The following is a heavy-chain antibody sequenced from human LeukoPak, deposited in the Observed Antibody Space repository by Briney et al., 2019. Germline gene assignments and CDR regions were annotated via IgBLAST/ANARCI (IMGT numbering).Heavy chain of an antibody. D-gene: IGHD1-20*01. CDR2: IYNSGST. Sequence: SETLSLTCTVSGGSISSYYWSWIRQPAGKGLEWIGRIYNSGSTNYNPSLKSRVTMSVDTSKNQFSLKLNSVTAADTAVYHCARAGNWNAPDAFDIWGQGTMVTVSS. J-gene: IGHJ3*02. CDR1: GGSISSYY. CDR3: ARAGNWNAPDAFDI. V-gene: IGHV4-4*07.